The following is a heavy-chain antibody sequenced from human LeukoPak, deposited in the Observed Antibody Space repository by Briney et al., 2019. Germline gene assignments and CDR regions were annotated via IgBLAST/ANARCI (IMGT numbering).Heavy chain of an antibody. V-gene: IGHV1-24*01. CDR1: GYTLTELS. CDR3: ATAIIGYYGMDV. Sequence: ASVKVSGKVSGYTLTELSMHWVRQAPGKGLEWMGGFDPEDGETIYAQKFQGRVTMTEDTSTDTAYMEMSSLRSEDTAVYYCATAIIGYYGMDVWGQGTTVTVSS. CDR2: FDPEDGET. J-gene: IGHJ6*02.